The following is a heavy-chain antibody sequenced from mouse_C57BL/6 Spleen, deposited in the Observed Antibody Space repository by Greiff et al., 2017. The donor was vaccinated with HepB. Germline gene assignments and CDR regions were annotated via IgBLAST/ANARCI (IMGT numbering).Heavy chain of an antibody. V-gene: IGHV5-15*01. D-gene: IGHD4-1*01. J-gene: IGHJ1*03. CDR3: ERLGTGNWYFDV. CDR1: GFTFSDYG. CDR2: ISNLAYSI. Sequence: EVKLVESGGGLVQPGGSLKLSCAASGFTFSDYGMAWVRQAPRKGPEWVAFISNLAYSIYYADTVTGRFTISRENAKNTLYLEMSSLRSEDTAMYYCERLGTGNWYFDVWGTGTTVTVSS.